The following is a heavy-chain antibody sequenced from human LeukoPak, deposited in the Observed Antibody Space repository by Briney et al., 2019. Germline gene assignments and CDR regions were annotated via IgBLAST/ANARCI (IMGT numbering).Heavy chain of an antibody. V-gene: IGHV3-11*04. CDR3: ARDKTAANYYYGMDV. CDR2: ISSSGSTI. J-gene: IGHJ6*02. CDR1: GFTFSDYY. D-gene: IGHD6-13*01. Sequence: PGGSLRLSCAASGFTFSDYYMSWIRQAPGKGLEWVSYISSSGSTIYYADSVKGRFTISRDNAKNSLYLQMNSLRAEDTAVYFCARDKTAANYYYGMDVWGQGTTVTVSS.